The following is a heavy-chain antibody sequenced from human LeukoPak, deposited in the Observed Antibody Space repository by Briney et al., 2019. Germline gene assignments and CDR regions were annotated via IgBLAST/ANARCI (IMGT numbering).Heavy chain of an antibody. CDR1: GCSFSTSW. CDR2: INPDYSGT. J-gene: IGHJ3*02. D-gene: IGHD5-24*01. V-gene: IGHV3-74*01. CDR3: ARPTDGPANAFTI. Sequence: GGSLRLSCKGSGCSFSTSWIHWVRQAPGEGLVWVSRINPDYSGTDYADSVRGRFTISRDNAKNTVFLQMNSLRAEDTAVYYCARPTDGPANAFTIWGLGRMVTVSS.